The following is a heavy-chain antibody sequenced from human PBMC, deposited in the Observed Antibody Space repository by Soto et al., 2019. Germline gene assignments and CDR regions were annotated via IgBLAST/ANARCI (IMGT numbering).Heavy chain of an antibody. J-gene: IGHJ4*02. D-gene: IGHD6-13*01. CDR3: ARKGSSWYVHYIDS. CDR1: GGTISSYY. V-gene: IGHV4-59*01. Sequence: SETLSLTSNVSGGTISSYYWSWIRQPPGKGLEWIGYIYYSGGTNYNPSLKSRVTILVDASKNQFSLELSSVTAADTAVYYCARKGSSWYVHYIDSWGQGTLVTVSS. CDR2: IYYSGGT.